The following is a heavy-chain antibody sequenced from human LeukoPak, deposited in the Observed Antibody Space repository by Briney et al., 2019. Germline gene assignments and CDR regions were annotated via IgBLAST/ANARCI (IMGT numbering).Heavy chain of an antibody. D-gene: IGHD6-13*01. V-gene: IGHV3-23*01. CDR2: MSGSGGST. J-gene: IGHJ4*02. Sequence: GGSLRLSCAASGFTFSSYAMNWVRQAPGKGLEWVSGMSGSGGSTYYADSVKGRFTISRDNSKTTLYLQMNSLRAEDTAVYYCAKDRGIAAAGHYFDYWGQGTLVTVSS. CDR1: GFTFSSYA. CDR3: AKDRGIAAAGHYFDY.